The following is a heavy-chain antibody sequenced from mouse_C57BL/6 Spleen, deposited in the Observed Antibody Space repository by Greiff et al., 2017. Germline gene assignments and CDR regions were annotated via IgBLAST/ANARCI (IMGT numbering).Heavy chain of an antibody. CDR1: GYAFSSSW. V-gene: IGHV1-82*01. CDR2: IYPGDGDT. D-gene: IGHD2-13*01. J-gene: IGHJ2*01. CDR3: ARGVKYYFDY. Sequence: VMLVESGPELVKPGASVKISCKASGYAFSSSWMNWVKQRPGKGLEWIGRIYPGDGDTNYNGKFKGKATLTADKSSSTAYMQLSSLTSEDSAVXFCARGVKYYFDYWGQGTTLTVSS.